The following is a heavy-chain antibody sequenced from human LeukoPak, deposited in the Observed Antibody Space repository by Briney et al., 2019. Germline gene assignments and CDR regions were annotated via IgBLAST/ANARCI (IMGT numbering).Heavy chain of an antibody. CDR1: GFTFSTYT. D-gene: IGHD6-13*01. CDR3: AKLSAGGTGY. CDR2: ISGSGGGT. V-gene: IGHV3-23*01. Sequence: GGSLRLSCAASGFTFSTYTMSWVRQAPGKGLEWVSSISGSGGGTFYADSVKGRFTISRDNSKNTPYLQMNSLRAEDTAVYYCAKLSAGGTGYWGQGILVTVSS. J-gene: IGHJ4*02.